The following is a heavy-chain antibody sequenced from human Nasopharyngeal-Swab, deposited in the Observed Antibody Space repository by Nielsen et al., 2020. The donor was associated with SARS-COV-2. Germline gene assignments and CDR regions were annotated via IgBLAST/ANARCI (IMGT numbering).Heavy chain of an antibody. Sequence: SLKISCVASGFSFDDYDMHWVRQAPGKGLEWVAGISWNGGNSDYADSVKGRFTISRDNAKNSLYLQMNSLKAEDTALYYCAKDQFCTSTTCYGGNYFFYYGMDVWGQGTTVTVSS. V-gene: IGHV3-9*01. J-gene: IGHJ6*02. CDR2: ISWNGGNS. D-gene: IGHD2/OR15-2a*01. CDR1: GFSFDDYD. CDR3: AKDQFCTSTTCYGGNYFFYYGMDV.